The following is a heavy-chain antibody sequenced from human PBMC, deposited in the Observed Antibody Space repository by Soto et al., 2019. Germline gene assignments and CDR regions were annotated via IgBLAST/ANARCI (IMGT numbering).Heavy chain of an antibody. J-gene: IGHJ4*02. CDR3: AKLPVRKLSGGSYGFDY. CDR1: GFTFSSYG. D-gene: IGHD3-16*01. CDR2: ISYDGTNK. Sequence: GGSLRLSCAASGFTFSSYGMHWVRQAPGKGLEWVTLISYDGTNKYYADSVKGRFTISRDDSKNTLYLQMNSLRVEDTAVYYCAKLPVRKLSGGSYGFDYWGQGTLVTVSS. V-gene: IGHV3-30*18.